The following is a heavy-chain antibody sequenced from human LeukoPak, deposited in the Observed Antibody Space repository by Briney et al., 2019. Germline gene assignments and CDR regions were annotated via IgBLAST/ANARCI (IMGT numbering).Heavy chain of an antibody. CDR1: EFTFTTYT. Sequence: GGSLRLSCTASEFTFTTYTMNWARQAPGKGLEWVSYISTGSSTIYYADSVKGRFPISRDNAKNSLYLQMNSLRAEDTALYYCARDRKAAASSSTAFDIWGQGTMVTVSS. CDR3: ARDRKAAASSSTAFDI. CDR2: ISTGSSTI. D-gene: IGHD6-13*01. V-gene: IGHV3-48*01. J-gene: IGHJ3*02.